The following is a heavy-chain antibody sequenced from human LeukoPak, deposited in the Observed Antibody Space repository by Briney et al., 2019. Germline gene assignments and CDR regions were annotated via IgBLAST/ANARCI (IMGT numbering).Heavy chain of an antibody. J-gene: IGHJ6*03. CDR2: IIPIFGTA. CDR1: GGTFSSYA. CDR3: ARGEYDFWSGYYLYYYMDV. Sequence: GSSVKVSCKASGGTFSSYAISWVRPAPGRGLEWMGGIIPIFGTANYAQKFQGRVTITADESTSTAYMELSSLRSEDTAVYYCARGEYDFWSGYYLYYYMDVWGKGTTVTVSS. D-gene: IGHD3-3*01. V-gene: IGHV1-69*01.